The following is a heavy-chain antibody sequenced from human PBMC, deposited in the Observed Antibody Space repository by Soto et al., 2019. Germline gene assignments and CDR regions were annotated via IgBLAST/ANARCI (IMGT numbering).Heavy chain of an antibody. V-gene: IGHV3-23*01. CDR3: AKDLGSQWVVPNDAFDI. D-gene: IGHD6-19*01. CDR2: ISGSGGST. J-gene: IGHJ3*02. CDR1: GFTFSSYA. Sequence: GGSLRLSCAASGFTFSSYAMSWVRQAPGKGLEWVSAISGSGGSTYYADSVKGRFTISRDNSKNTLYLQMNSLRAEDTAVYYCAKDLGSQWVVPNDAFDIWGQGTMVTVSS.